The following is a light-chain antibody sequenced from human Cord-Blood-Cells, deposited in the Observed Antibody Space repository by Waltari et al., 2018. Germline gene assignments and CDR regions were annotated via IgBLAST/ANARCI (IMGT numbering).Light chain of an antibody. V-gene: IGKV3D-15*01. Sequence: EIVMTQSLATLEVSAGEGATVSCRASQSVSRNLAWYQLTPGEAPRLSIYGASMRATGTPGRFIGSGSGTEFTLTISSLQAEDFAGYYCQEYKNWLPITFGQGTRLEIK. CDR1: QSVSRN. CDR2: GAS. J-gene: IGKJ5*01. CDR3: QEYKNWLPIT.